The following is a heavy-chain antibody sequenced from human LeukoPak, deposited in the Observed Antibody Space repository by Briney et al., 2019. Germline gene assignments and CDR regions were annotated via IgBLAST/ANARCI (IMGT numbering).Heavy chain of an antibody. Sequence: SETLSLTCTVYGGSFSDHYWTWVRQSPEKGLEWIGEIIHSGRTNYNPSFKSRVAISTDTSKNQFSLRLTSVTAADTAVYYCVRGVLAVVYATFDYWGQGNLVTVSS. CDR2: IIHSGRT. J-gene: IGHJ4*02. CDR3: VRGVLAVVYATFDY. CDR1: GGSFSDHY. V-gene: IGHV4-34*01. D-gene: IGHD6-19*01.